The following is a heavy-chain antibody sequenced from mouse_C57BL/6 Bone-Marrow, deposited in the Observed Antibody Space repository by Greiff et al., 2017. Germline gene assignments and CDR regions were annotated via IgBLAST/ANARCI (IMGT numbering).Heavy chain of an antibody. V-gene: IGHV5-4*01. CDR2: ISDGGSYP. CDR3: ARDGRRPLYYYAMDY. J-gene: IGHJ4*01. Sequence: EVMLVESGGGLVKPGGSLKLSCAASGFTFSSYAMSWVRQTPEQRLEWVATISDGGSYPSYPANVKGRFTISRDNAKNNLYLQMSHLKSEDTAMYYCARDGRRPLYYYAMDYWGQGTSVTVSS. D-gene: IGHD1-2*01. CDR1: GFTFSSYA.